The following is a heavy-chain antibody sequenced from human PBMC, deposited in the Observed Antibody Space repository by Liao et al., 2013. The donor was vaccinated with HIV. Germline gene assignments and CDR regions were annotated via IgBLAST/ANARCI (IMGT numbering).Heavy chain of an antibody. CDR1: GGSFSGYY. CDR3: AREGSHGQYVDY. CDR2: TFHSGST. V-gene: IGHV4-34*11. J-gene: IGHJ4*02. D-gene: IGHD5-18*01. Sequence: QVQLQQWGAGLLKPSETLSLTCAVYGGSFSGYYWSWVRQSPGKGLEWIGYTFHSGSTIYNPSLKSRVTISIDASKSQFSLKLSSVTAADTAVYYCAREGSHGQYVDYWGQGTLVTVSS.